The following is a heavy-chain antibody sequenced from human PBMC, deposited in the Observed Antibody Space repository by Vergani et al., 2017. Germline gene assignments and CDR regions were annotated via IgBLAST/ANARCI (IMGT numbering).Heavy chain of an antibody. Sequence: EVQLVESGGGLVKPGGSLRLSCAASGFTFSNAWMSWVRQAPGKGLEWVGRIKSKTDGGTTDYAAPVKGRFTISRDDSKNTLYLQMNSLKTEDTAVYYCTSEYQLLWSDYYYGMDVWGQGTTVTVSS. V-gene: IGHV3-15*01. D-gene: IGHD2-2*01. J-gene: IGHJ6*02. CDR3: TSEYQLLWSDYYYGMDV. CDR2: IKSKTDGGTT. CDR1: GFTFSNAW.